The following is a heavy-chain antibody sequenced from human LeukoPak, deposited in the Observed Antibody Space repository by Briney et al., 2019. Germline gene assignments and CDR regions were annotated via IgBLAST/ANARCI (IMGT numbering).Heavy chain of an antibody. CDR1: GGSITNYY. Sequence: PSETLSLTCTVSGGSITNYYWSWIRQPPGEGLEWIGYVYASGATNSNPSLKSRVTISVDTSKNQFSLKLSSVTAADTAVYYCARIRGEADLDVWGKGTTVTVSS. CDR2: VYASGAT. D-gene: IGHD2-21*01. CDR3: ARIRGEADLDV. V-gene: IGHV4-59*01. J-gene: IGHJ6*04.